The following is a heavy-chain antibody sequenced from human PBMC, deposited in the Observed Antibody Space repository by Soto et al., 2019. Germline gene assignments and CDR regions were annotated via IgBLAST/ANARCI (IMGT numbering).Heavy chain of an antibody. CDR1: GFTFSDYA. CDR3: AKGGRQRLVTSDFNY. V-gene: IGHV3-30*18. D-gene: IGHD6-13*01. Sequence: VQLVESGGGVVQPGRSLRLSCAASGFTFSDYAMHWVRQAPGKGLEWVAVVSHDGRNTHYSDSVKGRLTISRDSSKNTXSXELPSLRAEDTAVYYCAKGGRQRLVTSDFNYWGQGALVTVSS. CDR2: VSHDGRNT. J-gene: IGHJ4*02.